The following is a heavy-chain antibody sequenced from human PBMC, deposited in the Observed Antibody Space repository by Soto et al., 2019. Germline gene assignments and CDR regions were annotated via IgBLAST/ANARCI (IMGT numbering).Heavy chain of an antibody. CDR1: GYSFTSYW. CDR2: IYPDDSDT. D-gene: IGHD1-7*01. Sequence: PGESRKISCKGSGYSFTSYWIGWVRQMPGKGLECMGIIYPDDSDTRYGPSFQGQVTISADKSIGTAYLQWSSLKASDTAMYYCAREYSGTQVFDHWGQGTLVTVSS. CDR3: AREYSGTQVFDH. V-gene: IGHV5-51*01. J-gene: IGHJ4*02.